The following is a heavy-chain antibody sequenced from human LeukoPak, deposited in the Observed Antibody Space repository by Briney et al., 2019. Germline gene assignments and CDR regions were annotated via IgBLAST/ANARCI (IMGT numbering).Heavy chain of an antibody. CDR2: INPNSGGT. CDR3: ARTYSGWYYFDY. D-gene: IGHD6-19*01. J-gene: IGHJ4*02. V-gene: IGHV1-2*02. CDR1: GYTFTGYY. Sequence: ASVKVSCKASGYTFTGYYMHWVRQAPGQGLEWMGWINPNSGGTNYAQKFQGRVTMIRDTSISTAYMELSRLRSDDTAVYYCARTYSGWYYFDYWGQGTLVTVSS.